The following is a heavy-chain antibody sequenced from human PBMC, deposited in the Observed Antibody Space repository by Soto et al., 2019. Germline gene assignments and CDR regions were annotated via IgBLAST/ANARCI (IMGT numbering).Heavy chain of an antibody. J-gene: IGHJ6*02. D-gene: IGHD2-2*01. CDR2: INPNSGGT. Sequence: ASVKVSCKACGYTFTGYYMHWVRQAPGQGLEWMGWINPNSGGTNYAQKFQGRVTMTRDTSISTAYMELSRLRSDDTAVYYCARERRGQYQMLHYYYYGMDVWGQGTTVNLS. CDR1: GYTFTGYY. V-gene: IGHV1-2*02. CDR3: ARERRGQYQMLHYYYYGMDV.